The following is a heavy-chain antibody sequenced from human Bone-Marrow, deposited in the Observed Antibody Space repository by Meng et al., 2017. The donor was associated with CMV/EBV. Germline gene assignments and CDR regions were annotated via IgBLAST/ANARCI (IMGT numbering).Heavy chain of an antibody. V-gene: IGHV1-2*02. D-gene: IGHD5-24*01. CDR3: ARVGLDGYRYDY. CDR2: IRPNGGDT. CDR1: GYTITGYY. J-gene: IGHJ4*02. Sequence: CRTSGYTITGYYVHWMRRAPGQGLEWMGWIRPNGGDTNHAQKFQGRVSMTRDTSINTAYLELTSLGSDDTAVYYCARVGLDGYRYDYWGQGTLVTVSS.